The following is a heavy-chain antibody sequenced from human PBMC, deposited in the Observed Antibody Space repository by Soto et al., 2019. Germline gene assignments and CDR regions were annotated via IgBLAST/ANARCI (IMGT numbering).Heavy chain of an antibody. J-gene: IGHJ3*01. V-gene: IGHV3-33*01. CDR2: IWNDGVNK. D-gene: IGHD2-8*01. CDR3: VRTQRPLDGALDV. Sequence: QVQLVESGGGVVQPGRSLRLSCEASGFTFSSFGMHWVRQAPGKGLEWLAIIWNDGVNKMYAESVKGRFTISRDNSKSAVFLQLESLTAEDTALYYCVRTQRPLDGALDVWGQGTVVTVAS. CDR1: GFTFSSFG.